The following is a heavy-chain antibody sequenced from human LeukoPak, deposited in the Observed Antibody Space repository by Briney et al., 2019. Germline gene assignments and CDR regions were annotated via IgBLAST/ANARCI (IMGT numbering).Heavy chain of an antibody. CDR1: GFTFSSYA. J-gene: IGHJ4*02. Sequence: PGGSLRLSCSASGFTFSSYAMHWVRQAPGKGLEYPSAISTNGGSTYYADSVNGRFTISRDNSKSTLYLQMSSLRAEDTAVYYCVRKGYGDYIYDYWGQGTLVTVSS. V-gene: IGHV3-64D*06. D-gene: IGHD4-17*01. CDR2: ISTNGGST. CDR3: VRKGYGDYIYDY.